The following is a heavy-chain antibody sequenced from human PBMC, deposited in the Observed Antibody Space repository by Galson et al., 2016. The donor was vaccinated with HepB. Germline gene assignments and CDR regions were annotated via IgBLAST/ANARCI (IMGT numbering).Heavy chain of an antibody. CDR2: TFSDHEK. J-gene: IGHJ3*02. CDR1: GFSLNNNRMG. D-gene: IGHD3-3*01. CDR3: ARITYDFRSTYYHDAFDI. V-gene: IGHV2-26*01. Sequence: PALVKPTQTLTLTCTVSGFSLNNNRMGVSWIRQPPGKALEWLAHTFSDHEKSYSTSLKSRLTISKDTSKSQVVLTMTNMDPVDTATYYCARITYDFRSTYYHDAFDIWGQGTMVTVSS.